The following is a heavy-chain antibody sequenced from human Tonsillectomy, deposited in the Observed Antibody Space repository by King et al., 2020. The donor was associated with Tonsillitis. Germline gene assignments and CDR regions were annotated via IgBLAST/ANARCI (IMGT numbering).Heavy chain of an antibody. Sequence: VQLVESGGGVVQPGRSLRLSCAASGFTFSGYGMHWVRQAPGKGLEWVAVILYDGSNKYYADSVKGRFTISRDNSKNTLYLQMNSLRAEDTAVYYCAKADLYTASYAWGKGTLLTVSS. CDR2: ILYDGSNK. V-gene: IGHV3-30*18. CDR3: AKADLYTASYA. D-gene: IGHD1-26*01. J-gene: IGHJ4*02. CDR1: GFTFSGYG.